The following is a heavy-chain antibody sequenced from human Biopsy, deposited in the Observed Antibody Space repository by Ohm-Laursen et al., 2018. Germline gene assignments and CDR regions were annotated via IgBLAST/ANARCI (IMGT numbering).Heavy chain of an antibody. J-gene: IGHJ4*02. CDR3: ARRGSGGRSFDH. CDR2: INHSGST. Sequence: SETLSLTCTVYGGSFSGYYWSWIRQPPGKGLEWIGEINHSGSTNYNPSLKSRVTISVDTSKNQFSLNLSSVTAADTAVYYCARRGSGGRSFDHWGQGTLVTVSS. D-gene: IGHD2-15*01. CDR1: GGSFSGYY. V-gene: IGHV4-34*01.